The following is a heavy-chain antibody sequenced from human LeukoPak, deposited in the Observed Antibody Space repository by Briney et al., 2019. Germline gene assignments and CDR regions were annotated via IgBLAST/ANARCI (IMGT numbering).Heavy chain of an antibody. CDR1: GLTFSSYA. D-gene: IGHD1-26*01. CDR2: IRGSGGST. CDR3: AKWEIVGATTFDY. V-gene: IGHV3-23*01. Sequence: GGSLRLSCAASGLTFSSYAMSWVRQAPGKGLEWVSAIRGSGGSTFYADSVTGRLTISRDNSKNTLYLQMNSLRAEDTAVYYCAKWEIVGATTFDYWGQGTLVTVSS. J-gene: IGHJ4*02.